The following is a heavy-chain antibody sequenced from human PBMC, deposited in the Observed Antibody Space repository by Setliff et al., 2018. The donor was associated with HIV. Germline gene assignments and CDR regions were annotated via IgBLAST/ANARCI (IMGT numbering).Heavy chain of an antibody. J-gene: IGHJ6*03. CDR2: INYNGTT. CDR3: ARRRPPPSGFYSKYYMDV. Sequence: SETLSLTCTVSGGSISSYYWSWIRQPPGKRLEWIGHINYNGTTNYNPSLKSRVTISVDTSKNQISLRLSSVTAADTAVYYCARRRPPPSGFYSKYYMDVWGKGTTVTVSS. D-gene: IGHD3-3*01. V-gene: IGHV4-59*08. CDR1: GGSISSYY.